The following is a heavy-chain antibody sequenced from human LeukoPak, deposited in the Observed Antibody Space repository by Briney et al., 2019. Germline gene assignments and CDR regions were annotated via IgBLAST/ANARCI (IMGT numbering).Heavy chain of an antibody. CDR2: VSSTGGDK. V-gene: IGHV3-11*01. J-gene: IGHJ4*02. Sequence: PGGSLRLSCTGSGVTFEGYYLSWIRQAPGKGLEWISYVSSTGGDKFYADPVKGRFTISRDNARNSLYMEMNDLIAEDTAFYYCARGENGSFDHWGQGTLVIVSS. CDR3: ARGENGSFDH. CDR1: GVTFEGYY. D-gene: IGHD3-10*01.